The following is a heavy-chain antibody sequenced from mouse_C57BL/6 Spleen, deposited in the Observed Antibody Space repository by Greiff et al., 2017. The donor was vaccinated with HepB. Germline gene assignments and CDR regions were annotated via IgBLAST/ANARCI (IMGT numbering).Heavy chain of an antibody. D-gene: IGHD4-1*01. CDR2: INPSSGYT. CDR3: ARRGNWDDAMDY. J-gene: IGHJ4*01. Sequence: VQLQQSGADLARPGASVKMSCKASGYTFTSYTMHWVNQRPGPGLEWIGYINPSSGYTKYNQTFKDKATLTAYKTSSTAYMQLSSLTSEDSAVYFCARRGNWDDAMDYLGQGTSVTVAS. V-gene: IGHV1-4*01. CDR1: GYTFTSYT.